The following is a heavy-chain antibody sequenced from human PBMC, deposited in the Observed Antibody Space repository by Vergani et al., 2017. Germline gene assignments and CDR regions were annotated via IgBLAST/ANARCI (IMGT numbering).Heavy chain of an antibody. CDR2: IIPIFGTA. Sequence: QVQLVQSGAEVKKPGSSVKVSCKASGGTFSSYAISWVRQAPGHGLEWMGGIIPIFGTANYAQKFQGRVTITADESTSTAYMELSSLRSEDTAVYYCAREAGYCSSTSCQTFGGWYGLAYWGQGTLVTVSS. D-gene: IGHD2-2*03. CDR3: AREAGYCSSTSCQTFGGWYGLAY. J-gene: IGHJ4*02. V-gene: IGHV1-69*01. CDR1: GGTFSSYA.